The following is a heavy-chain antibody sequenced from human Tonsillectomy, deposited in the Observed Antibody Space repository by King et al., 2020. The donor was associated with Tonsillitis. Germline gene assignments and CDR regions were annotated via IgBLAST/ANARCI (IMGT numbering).Heavy chain of an antibody. Sequence: QLVQSGGGLVKRGGSLRLSCAASGFTFSDFYMTWIRQAPGKGLEGVSYISSSSSHTNYADYVKGRFTISRDNVKNSLYLQMISLRAEDTAVYYCARKNGAYDYDYWGQGTLVTVSS. CDR1: GFTFSDFY. V-gene: IGHV3-11*05. D-gene: IGHD5-12*01. CDR3: ARKNGAYDYDY. CDR2: ISSSSSHT. J-gene: IGHJ4*02.